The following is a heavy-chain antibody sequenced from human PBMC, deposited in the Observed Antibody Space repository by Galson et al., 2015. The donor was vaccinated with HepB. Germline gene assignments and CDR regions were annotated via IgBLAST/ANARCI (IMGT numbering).Heavy chain of an antibody. CDR1: GFTFSSYA. D-gene: IGHD6-6*01. V-gene: IGHV3-30-3*01. J-gene: IGHJ6*02. CDR3: ARDFGRAARPLGMDV. Sequence: SLRLSCAASGFTFSSYAMHWVRQAPGKGLEWVAVISYDGSNKYYADSVKGRFTISRDNSKNTLYLQMNSLRAEDTAVYYCARDFGRAARPLGMDVWGQGTTVTVSS. CDR2: ISYDGSNK.